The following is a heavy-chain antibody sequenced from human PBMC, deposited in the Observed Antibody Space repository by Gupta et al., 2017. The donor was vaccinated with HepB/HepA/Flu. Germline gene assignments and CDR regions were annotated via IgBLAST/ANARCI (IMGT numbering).Heavy chain of an antibody. CDR1: GYTFTSYD. D-gene: IGHD2-8*01. J-gene: IGHJ4*02. CDR3: ARVMGSIDY. CDR2: MNPNSGNT. Sequence: QVQLVQSGAEVKKPGASVKVSCKTSGYTFTSYDVNWVRQATGQGLEWMGWMNPNSGNTGYAQKCQGRVTMTRDTSISTAYMELSSLRSEDTAVYYCARVMGSIDYWGQGTLVTVSA. V-gene: IGHV1-8*01.